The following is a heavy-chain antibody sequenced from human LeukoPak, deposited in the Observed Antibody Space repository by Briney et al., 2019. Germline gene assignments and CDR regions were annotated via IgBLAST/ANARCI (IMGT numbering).Heavy chain of an antibody. CDR2: INGDGRST. Sequence: PGGSLRLSCAASGFTFSNYWMHWVRQAPGKGLVWVSRINGDGRSTHYADSVQGRFTISRDNAKNTVYLQMNSLRAEDTAVYYCATVVTDTPVDYWGQGTLVTVSS. CDR3: ATVVTDTPVDY. CDR1: GFTFSNYW. V-gene: IGHV3-74*01. J-gene: IGHJ4*02. D-gene: IGHD2-15*01.